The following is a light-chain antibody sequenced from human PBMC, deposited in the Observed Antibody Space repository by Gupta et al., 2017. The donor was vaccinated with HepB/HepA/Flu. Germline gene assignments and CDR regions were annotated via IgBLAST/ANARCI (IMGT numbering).Light chain of an antibody. J-gene: IGKJ2*01. Sequence: DVVMTQSPLSLLVTLGQPASISGRSSQSIAYSDGNTYLSWFLQRPGQSPRRLIYKVSNRDSGVPDRFSGSGSGSDFTLKISRVEAEDVGIYYCMQGTHWPPYTFGQGTKLEIK. CDR1: QSIAYSDGNTY. V-gene: IGKV2-30*01. CDR3: MQGTHWPPYT. CDR2: KVS.